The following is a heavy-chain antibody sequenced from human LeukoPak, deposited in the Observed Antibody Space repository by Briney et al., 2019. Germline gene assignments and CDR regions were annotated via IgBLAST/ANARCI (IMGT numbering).Heavy chain of an antibody. D-gene: IGHD2-15*01. V-gene: IGHV3-30*02. CDR1: GFTFSSYG. J-gene: IGHJ6*03. CDR3: ASIDGNYYYYMDV. Sequence: GSLRLSCAASGFTFSSYGMHWVRQAPGKGLEWVAFIRYDGSNKYYADSVKGRFTISRDNAKNSLYLQMNSLRAEDTAVYYCASIDGNYYYYMDVWGKGTTVAVSS. CDR2: IRYDGSNK.